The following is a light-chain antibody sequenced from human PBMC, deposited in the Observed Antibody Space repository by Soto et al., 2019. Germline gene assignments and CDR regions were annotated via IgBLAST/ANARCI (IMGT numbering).Light chain of an antibody. V-gene: IGLV2-14*01. CDR1: SSDVGSYNY. CDR3: TSFTSASSLDV. Sequence: SALAQPASVSGSPGQSITISCTGTSSDVGSYNYVSWYQQHPGKAPKVMIYEVSNRASGVSDRFSGSKSGNTASLTISGLQAEDEADYYCTSFTSASSLDVFGTGTKVTVL. J-gene: IGLJ1*01. CDR2: EVS.